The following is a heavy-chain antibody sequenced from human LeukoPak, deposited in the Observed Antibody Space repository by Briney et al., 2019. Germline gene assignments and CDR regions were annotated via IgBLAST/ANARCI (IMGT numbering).Heavy chain of an antibody. CDR3: ASMEQWRRAFDP. CDR2: INPNSGGT. Sequence: ASVKVSCKASGYTFTSYGISWVRQAPGQGLEWMGWINPNSGGTNYAQKFQGRVTMTRDTSISTAYMELSRLRSDDTAVYYCASMEQWRRAFDPWGQGTLVTVSS. CDR1: GYTFTSYG. V-gene: IGHV1-2*02. D-gene: IGHD6-19*01. J-gene: IGHJ5*02.